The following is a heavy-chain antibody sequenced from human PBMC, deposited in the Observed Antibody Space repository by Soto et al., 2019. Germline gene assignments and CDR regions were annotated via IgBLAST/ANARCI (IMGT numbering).Heavy chain of an antibody. CDR1: GGSISSSSYY. V-gene: IGHV4-39*01. D-gene: IGHD6-13*01. CDR2: IYYSGST. CDR3: ASLTSIAAPSFDY. J-gene: IGHJ4*02. Sequence: QLQLQESGPGLVKPSETLSLTCTVSGGSISSSSYYWGWIRQPPGKGLEWIGSIYYSGSTYYNPSLKSRVTISVDTSKNQFSLNLSSVTAADTAVYYCASLTSIAAPSFDYWGQGTLVTVSS.